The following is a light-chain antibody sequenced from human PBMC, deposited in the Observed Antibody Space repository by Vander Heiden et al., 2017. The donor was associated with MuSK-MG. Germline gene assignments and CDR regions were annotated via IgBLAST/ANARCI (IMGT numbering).Light chain of an antibody. CDR1: KLGDKY. CDR2: QDS. J-gene: IGLJ2*01. Sequence: SYELTQPPSVSVSPGQTASITCSGDKLGDKYACWYQQKPGQSPGLVIYQDSKRPSGIPERFSGSNSGNTATLTISGTQAMDEADYYCQAWDSSFVVFGGGTKLTGL. CDR3: QAWDSSFVV. V-gene: IGLV3-1*01.